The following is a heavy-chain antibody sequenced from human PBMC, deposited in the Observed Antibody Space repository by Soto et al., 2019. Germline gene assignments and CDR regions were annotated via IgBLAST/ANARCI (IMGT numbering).Heavy chain of an antibody. J-gene: IGHJ5*02. D-gene: IGHD1-1*01. CDR2: VSFDDTNT. CDR3: AKALQLRPLDL. CDR1: GFSFSDFG. Sequence: VESGGGVVEPGRSLRLSCAASGFSFSDFGFHWVRQTPGKGLEWVAFVSFDDTNTHYADSVKGRFVISRDISKNTLSLQMSSLRPEDTAVYYCAKALQLRPLDLWDQGTAVTVSS. V-gene: IGHV3-30*18.